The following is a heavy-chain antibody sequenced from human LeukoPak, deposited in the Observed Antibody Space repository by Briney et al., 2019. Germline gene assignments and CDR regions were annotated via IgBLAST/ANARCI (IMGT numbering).Heavy chain of an antibody. CDR2: TYYRSKWYN. Sequence: SQTLSLTCAISGDSVSSNSAAWNWIRQSPSRGLEWLGRTYYRSKWYNDYAESVQSRIRINADTSKNQLSLQLNSVTPDDSAVYYCARDLDGFEYWSQGILLTVSS. CDR3: ARDLDGFEY. J-gene: IGHJ4*01. CDR1: GDSVSSNSAA. V-gene: IGHV6-1*01.